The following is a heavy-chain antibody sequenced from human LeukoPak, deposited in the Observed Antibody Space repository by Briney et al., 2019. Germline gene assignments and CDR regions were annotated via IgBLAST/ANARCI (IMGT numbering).Heavy chain of an antibody. J-gene: IGHJ4*02. CDR1: GYTFTGYH. Sequence: ASVKVSCKASGYTFTGYHMHWVRQAAGQGLEWMGCINPNSGDTNYAQRFQGRATMTRDTSITTAYMELSSLRSDDTAVYYCARELYGSGTYGFDYWGQGTLVTVSS. D-gene: IGHD3-10*01. CDR2: INPNSGDT. V-gene: IGHV1-2*02. CDR3: ARELYGSGTYGFDY.